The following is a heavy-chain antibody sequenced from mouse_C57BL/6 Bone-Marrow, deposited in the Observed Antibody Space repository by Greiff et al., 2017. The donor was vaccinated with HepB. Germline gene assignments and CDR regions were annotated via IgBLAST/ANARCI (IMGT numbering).Heavy chain of an antibody. CDR2: IYPGDGDT. Sequence: VKLMESGPELVKPGASVKISCKASGYAFSSSWMNWVKQRPGKGLEWIGRIYPGDGDTNYNGKFKGKATLTADKSSSTAYMQLSSLTSEDSAVYFCARANVTTVVASYYFDYWGQGTTLTVSS. D-gene: IGHD1-1*01. CDR3: ARANVTTVVASYYFDY. CDR1: GYAFSSSW. V-gene: IGHV1-82*01. J-gene: IGHJ2*01.